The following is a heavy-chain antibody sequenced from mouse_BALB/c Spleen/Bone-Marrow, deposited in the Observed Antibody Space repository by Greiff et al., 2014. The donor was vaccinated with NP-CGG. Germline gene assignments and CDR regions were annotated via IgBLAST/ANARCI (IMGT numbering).Heavy chain of an antibody. CDR1: GYDFSNYL. Sequence: VKLVESGAELVRPGTSVKVSCKASGYDFSNYLIEWVKQRPGQGLEWIGVINPGSGNSNYNERFKGKATLTADKSSSTAYIHLNSLTSDDSAVYFCARHDGYLDYWGQGTSLTVSS. CDR2: INPGSGNS. D-gene: IGHD2-3*01. J-gene: IGHJ2*02. CDR3: ARHDGYLDY. V-gene: IGHV1-54*01.